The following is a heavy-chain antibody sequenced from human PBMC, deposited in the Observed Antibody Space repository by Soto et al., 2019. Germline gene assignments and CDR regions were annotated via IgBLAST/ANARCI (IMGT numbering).Heavy chain of an antibody. Sequence: PSETLSLTCAVSGGSISSGGYSWSWIRQPPGKGLEWIGYLYHSGSTDYNPSLKSRVTISEDKSKNQFSLKLSSVTAADTAVYYCARGWGIIDYWGQGTRGTVSS. CDR1: GGSISSGGYS. CDR2: LYHSGST. J-gene: IGHJ4*02. V-gene: IGHV4-30-2*01. D-gene: IGHD3-16*01. CDR3: ARGWGIIDY.